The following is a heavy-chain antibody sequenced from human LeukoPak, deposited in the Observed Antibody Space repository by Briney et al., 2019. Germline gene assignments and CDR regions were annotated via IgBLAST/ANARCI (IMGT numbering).Heavy chain of an antibody. CDR2: ISWDGGSI. Sequence: PGGSLRLSCAASGFTFDDYAMHWVRQAPGKGLEWVSLISWDGGSIYYADSVKGRFTISRDNSKNSLYLHMHSLRAEDTALYYCAKDSGPVVAGYIDYWGQGTLVTVSS. V-gene: IGHV3-43D*03. J-gene: IGHJ4*02. CDR1: GFTFDDYA. CDR3: AKDSGPVVAGYIDY. D-gene: IGHD6-19*01.